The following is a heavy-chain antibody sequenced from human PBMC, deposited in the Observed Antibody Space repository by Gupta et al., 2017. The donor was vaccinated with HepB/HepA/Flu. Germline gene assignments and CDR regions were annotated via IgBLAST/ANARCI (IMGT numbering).Heavy chain of an antibody. CDR3: ARDRDDYNWGDYRYFDY. D-gene: IGHD3-16*02. J-gene: IGHJ4*02. V-gene: IGHV3-48*03. Sequence: EVQLVESGGGLVQPGGSLRLSCAGSGFIFSSFEMNWVRQAPGKGLEWVSYISSSGSTIYYADSVKGRFTISRDNAKNSLYLQMNSLRAEDTAVYYCARDRDDYNWGDYRYFDYWGQGTLVTVSS. CDR2: ISSSGSTI. CDR1: GFIFSSFE.